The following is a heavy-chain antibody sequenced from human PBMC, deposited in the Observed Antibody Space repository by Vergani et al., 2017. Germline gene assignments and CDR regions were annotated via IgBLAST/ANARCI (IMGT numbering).Heavy chain of an antibody. CDR1: GYTFTSYG. Sequence: QVQLVQSGAEVKKPGASVKVSCKASGYTFTSYGISWVRQAPGQGLEWMGWISAYNGNTNYAQKLQGRVTMTTDTSTSTAYMELRSRRSDDTAVYYCARDWGPRYYGSGRFPTDYWGQGTLVTVSS. V-gene: IGHV1-18*01. J-gene: IGHJ4*02. D-gene: IGHD3-10*01. CDR3: ARDWGPRYYGSGRFPTDY. CDR2: ISAYNGNT.